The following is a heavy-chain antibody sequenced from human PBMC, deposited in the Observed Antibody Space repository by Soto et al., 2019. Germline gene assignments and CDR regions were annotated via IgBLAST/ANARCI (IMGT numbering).Heavy chain of an antibody. Sequence: QVQLQQSGPGLVKPSETLSLTCTVSSGPSSSHNWGWIRQTPGRGLEWIGYVYHTGGTSYNPSLNSRSTVSAEASTNHISLTLTSLTAADTAVYYCVRQGIGDLHGRVDVWGQGTTVTVSS. CDR2: VYHTGGT. J-gene: IGHJ6*02. CDR1: SGPSSSHN. CDR3: VRQGIGDLHGRVDV. V-gene: IGHV4-59*08. D-gene: IGHD3-10*01.